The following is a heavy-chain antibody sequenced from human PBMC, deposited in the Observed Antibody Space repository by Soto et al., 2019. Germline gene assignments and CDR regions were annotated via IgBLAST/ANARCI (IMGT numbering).Heavy chain of an antibody. J-gene: IGHJ6*02. CDR2: IIPILGIA. V-gene: IGHV1-69*08. CDR3: ARDGRDIVVVPAAHYYYYYGMDV. Sequence: QVQLVQSGAEVKKPGSSVKVSCKASGGTFSSYTISWVRQAPGQGLEWMGRIIPILGIANYAQKFQGRVTITADKSTSTAYMEVRSLRSEDTAVYYCARDGRDIVVVPAAHYYYYYGMDVWGQGTTVTVSS. D-gene: IGHD2-2*01. CDR1: GGTFSSYT.